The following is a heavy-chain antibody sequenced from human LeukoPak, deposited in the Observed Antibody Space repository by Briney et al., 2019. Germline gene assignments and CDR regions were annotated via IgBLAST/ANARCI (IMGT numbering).Heavy chain of an antibody. Sequence: MSSETLSLTCTVSGGSISSGGYYWSWIRQHPGKGLEWIGYIYYSGSTYYNLSLKSRVTISVDTSKNQFSLKLSSVTAADTAVYYCARDSPRSSSSVVGPANYYYFMDVWGKGTTVTVSS. CDR1: GGSISSGGYY. CDR3: ARDSPRSSSSVVGPANYYYFMDV. J-gene: IGHJ6*03. CDR2: IYYSGST. D-gene: IGHD6-6*01. V-gene: IGHV4-31*03.